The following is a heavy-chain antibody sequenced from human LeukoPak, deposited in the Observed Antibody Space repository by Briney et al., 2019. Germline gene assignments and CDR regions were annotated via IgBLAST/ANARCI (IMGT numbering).Heavy chain of an antibody. CDR1: GGSISSYY. D-gene: IGHD4-23*01. CDR2: INHSGST. V-gene: IGHV4-34*01. J-gene: IGHJ1*01. CDR3: ARVVYGGNSPVQH. Sequence: NPSETLSLTCTVSGGSISSYYWSWIRQPPGKGLEWIGEINHSGSTNYNPSLKSRVTISVDTSKNQFSLKLSSVTAADTAVYYCARVVYGGNSPVQHWGQGTLVTVSS.